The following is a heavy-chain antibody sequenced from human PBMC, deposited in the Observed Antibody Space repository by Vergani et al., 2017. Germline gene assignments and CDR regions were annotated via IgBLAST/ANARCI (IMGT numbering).Heavy chain of an antibody. J-gene: IGHJ4*02. CDR3: ARVFGYYASGSYYNPEEIFIPYYFDY. CDR1: GFTFSSYS. Sequence: EVQLVESGGGLVQPGGSLRLSCAASGFTFSSYSMNWVRQAPGKGLEWVSYISSSSSTIYYADSVKGRFTISRDNAKNSLYLQMNSLRDEDTAVYYCARVFGYYASGSYYNPEEIFIPYYFDYWGQGTLVTVSS. D-gene: IGHD3-10*01. V-gene: IGHV3-48*02. CDR2: ISSSSSTI.